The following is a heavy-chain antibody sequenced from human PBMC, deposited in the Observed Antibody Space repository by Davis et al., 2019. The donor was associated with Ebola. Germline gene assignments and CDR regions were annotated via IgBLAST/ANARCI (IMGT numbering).Heavy chain of an antibody. Sequence: SETLSLTCAVYGGSFSGYYWSWIRQPPGKGLEWVGEINHSGSTNYNPSLKSRVTISVDTSKNQFSLKLSSVTAADTAVYYCARRGYSYGFDYWGQGTLVTVSS. D-gene: IGHD5-18*01. J-gene: IGHJ4*02. CDR3: ARRGYSYGFDY. CDR2: INHSGST. CDR1: GGSFSGYY. V-gene: IGHV4-34*01.